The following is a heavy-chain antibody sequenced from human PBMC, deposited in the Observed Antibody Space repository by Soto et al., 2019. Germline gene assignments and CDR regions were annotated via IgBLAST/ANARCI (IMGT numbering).Heavy chain of an antibody. D-gene: IGHD3-10*01. CDR3: AKDRMVRGVINYYGMDV. J-gene: IGHJ6*02. CDR1: GFTFSSYG. V-gene: IGHV3-30*18. CDR2: ISYDGSNK. Sequence: GGSLRLSCAASGFTFSSYGMHWVRQAPGKGLEWVAVISYDGSNKYYADSVKGRFTISRDNSKNTLYLQMNSLRAEDTAVYYCAKDRMVRGVINYYGMDVWGQGTTVTVS.